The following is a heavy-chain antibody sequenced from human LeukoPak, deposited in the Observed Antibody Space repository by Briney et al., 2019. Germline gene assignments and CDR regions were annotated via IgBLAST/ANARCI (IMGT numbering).Heavy chain of an antibody. CDR2: IDPDGDT. D-gene: IGHD6-6*01. Sequence: PGGSLRLSCAASGLTFSTYWMHWVRQAPGKGLVWVSRIDPDGDTVYVDSVRGRFTVSRDNAKNTLYLQMNSLRVEDTAVHYCASFRHTDIWGQGTTVTVSP. CDR1: GLTFSTYW. J-gene: IGHJ3*02. V-gene: IGHV3-74*01. CDR3: ASFRHTDI.